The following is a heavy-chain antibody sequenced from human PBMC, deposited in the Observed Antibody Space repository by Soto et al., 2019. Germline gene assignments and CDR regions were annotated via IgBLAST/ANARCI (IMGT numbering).Heavy chain of an antibody. V-gene: IGHV3-23*01. CDR1: GFSFSSYA. D-gene: IGHD2-2*01. J-gene: IGHJ6*02. CDR3: AKENPAAIYGMDV. Sequence: EVQLLESGGGLVQPGGSLRLSCAASGFSFSSYAMSWVRQAPGKGLEWVSAISGRGDNTYYAESVKGRFTISRDNSKNTLYLLMNSLRAEDTALYYCAKENPAAIYGMDVWGQGTTVTVSS. CDR2: ISGRGDNT.